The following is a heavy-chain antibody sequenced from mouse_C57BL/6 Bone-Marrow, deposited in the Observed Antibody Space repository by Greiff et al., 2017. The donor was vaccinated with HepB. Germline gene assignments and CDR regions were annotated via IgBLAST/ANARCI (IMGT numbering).Heavy chain of an antibody. CDR2: IYPGDGDT. D-gene: IGHD1-1*01. J-gene: IGHJ2*01. V-gene: IGHV1-82*01. CDR1: GYAFSSSW. CDR3: ARRGTVLDY. Sequence: VQLQESGPELVKPGASVKISCKASGYAFSSSWMNWVKQRPGKGLEWIGRIYPGDGDTNYNGKFKGKATLTADKSSSTAYMQLSSLTSEDSAVYFCARRGTVLDYWGQGTTLTVSS.